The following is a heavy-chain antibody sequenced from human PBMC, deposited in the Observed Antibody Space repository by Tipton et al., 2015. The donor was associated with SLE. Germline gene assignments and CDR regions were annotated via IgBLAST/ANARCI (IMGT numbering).Heavy chain of an antibody. J-gene: IGHJ3*02. CDR2: IYTSGST. Sequence: TLSLTCTVSGGSISSGSYYWSWIRQPAGKGLEWIGHIYTSGSTNYNPSLKSRVTISVDTSKNQFSLKLSSVTAADTAVYYCARGRGSGWFHIWGQGTMVTVPS. V-gene: IGHV4-61*09. CDR3: ARGRGSGWFHI. D-gene: IGHD6-19*01. CDR1: GGSISSGSYY.